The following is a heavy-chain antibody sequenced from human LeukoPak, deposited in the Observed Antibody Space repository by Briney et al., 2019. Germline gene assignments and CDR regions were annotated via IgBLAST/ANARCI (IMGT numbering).Heavy chain of an antibody. CDR3: AREARFGAGYCPIDY. CDR1: GFTFSSYD. CDR2: IIDSSGST. V-gene: IGHV3-23*01. D-gene: IGHD3-22*01. Sequence: TGESLTLSCTASGFTFSSYDMSGGRRPPPKELLEGSAIIDSSGSTYYTASVKGRLTIPRDTAKNTLYMQMNSLRAEDTAVYYCAREARFGAGYCPIDYWGQGTLVTVSS. J-gene: IGHJ4*02.